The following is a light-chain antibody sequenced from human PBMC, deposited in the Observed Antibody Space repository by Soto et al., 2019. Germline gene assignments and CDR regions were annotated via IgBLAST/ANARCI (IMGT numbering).Light chain of an antibody. J-gene: IGLJ1*01. V-gene: IGLV2-14*01. CDR1: SSDIGAYNY. CDR2: EVS. CDR3: FSFTTDWTHV. Sequence: QSVLTQPASVSGSPGQSITISCTGSSSDIGAYNYVPWFQQYPGKAPKLIISEVSNRPSGVSNRFSGSKSGTAASPTISGLQTEDEADYFCFSFTTDWTHVFGTGTKVTVL.